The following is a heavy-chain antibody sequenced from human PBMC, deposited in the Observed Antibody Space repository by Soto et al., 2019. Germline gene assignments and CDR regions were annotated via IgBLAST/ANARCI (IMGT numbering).Heavy chain of an antibody. V-gene: IGHV3-21*01. D-gene: IGHD4-17*01. J-gene: IGHJ4*02. CDR1: GFTLSSYN. CDR3: ARFQYGDYGSFDY. CDR2: ISSSGSYI. Sequence: GGSLRLSCAASGFTLSSYNMNWVRQAPGKGLEWVSSISSSGSYIYYADSVKGRFTSSRDSAKNSLYLQMNSLRADDTAVYYCARFQYGDYGSFDYWGQGTLVTVSS.